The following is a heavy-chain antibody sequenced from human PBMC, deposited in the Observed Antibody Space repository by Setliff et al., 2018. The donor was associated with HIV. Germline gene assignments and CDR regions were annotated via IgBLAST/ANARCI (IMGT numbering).Heavy chain of an antibody. V-gene: IGHV4-39*07. CDR2: INHSGST. J-gene: IGHJ6*02. CDR3: ARIPQLLDYAMDV. D-gene: IGHD2-2*01. Sequence: ETLSLTCNVSGGSISTSSYYWGWIRQPPGKGLEWIGEINHSGSTYYNPSLKSRVTISVDRSKNQFSLNVTSVTAADTAVYYCARIPQLLDYAMDVWGQGTTVTVSS. CDR1: GGSISTSSYY.